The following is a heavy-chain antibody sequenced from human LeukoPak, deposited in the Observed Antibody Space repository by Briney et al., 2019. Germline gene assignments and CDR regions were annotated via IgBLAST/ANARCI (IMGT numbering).Heavy chain of an antibody. Sequence: GGSLRLSCAASGFTFSNYGMHWVRQAPGKGLEWVAVISYDGSNKYYTDSVKGRFTISRDNSKNTLYLQMNSLRAEDRAVYYCARDSDSSGWYEGMEYWGQGTLVTVSS. CDR1: GFTFSNYG. J-gene: IGHJ4*02. CDR3: ARDSDSSGWYEGMEY. CDR2: ISYDGSNK. D-gene: IGHD6-19*01. V-gene: IGHV3-30*19.